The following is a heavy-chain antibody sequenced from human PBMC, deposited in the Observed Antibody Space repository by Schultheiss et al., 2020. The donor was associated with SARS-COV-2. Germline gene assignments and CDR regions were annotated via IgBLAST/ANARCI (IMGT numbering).Heavy chain of an antibody. D-gene: IGHD1-7*01. V-gene: IGHV3-48*02. CDR1: GFTFSSYG. Sequence: GGSLRLSCAASGFTFSSYGMHWVRQAPGKGLEWVSSISSASRTIYYTDSVKGRFTVSRDNAKNSLFLQMNSLRDEDTAVYYCARRGNYIDYWGQGTLVTVSS. J-gene: IGHJ4*02. CDR2: ISSASRTI. CDR3: ARRGNYIDY.